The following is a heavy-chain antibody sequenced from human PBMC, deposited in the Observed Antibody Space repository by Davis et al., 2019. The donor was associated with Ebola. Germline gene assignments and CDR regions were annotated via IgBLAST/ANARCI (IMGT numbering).Heavy chain of an antibody. Sequence: GESLKISCAASGFTFSSYGMHWVRQAPGKGLEWVAVISYDGSNKYYADSVKGRFTISRDNSKNTLYLQMNSLRAEDTAVYYCAKDPGGHSGDSDYWGQGTLVIVSS. CDR2: ISYDGSNK. V-gene: IGHV3-30*18. CDR3: AKDPGGHSGDSDY. J-gene: IGHJ4*02. D-gene: IGHD2-15*01. CDR1: GFTFSSYG.